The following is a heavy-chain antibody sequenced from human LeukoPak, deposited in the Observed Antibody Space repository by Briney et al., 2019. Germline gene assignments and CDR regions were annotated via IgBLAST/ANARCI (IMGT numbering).Heavy chain of an antibody. CDR3: AKDGLLWFGEPTNFDY. Sequence: PGGSLRLSCAASGFTFSSYAMSWVRQAPGKGLEWVSAISGSGGSTYYADSVKGRFTISRDNSKNTLYLQMNSLRAEDTAVYYCAKDGLLWFGEPTNFDYWGQGTLVTVSS. CDR2: ISGSGGST. CDR1: GFTFSSYA. D-gene: IGHD3-10*01. V-gene: IGHV3-23*01. J-gene: IGHJ4*02.